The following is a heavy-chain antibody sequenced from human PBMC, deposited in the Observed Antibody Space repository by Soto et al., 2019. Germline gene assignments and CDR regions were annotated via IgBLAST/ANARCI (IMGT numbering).Heavy chain of an antibody. D-gene: IGHD5-12*01. CDR2: IYYSGST. V-gene: IGHV4-31*03. J-gene: IGHJ4*02. Sequence: PSETLSLTCTVSGGSISSGGYYWSWIRQHPGKGLEWIGYIYYSGSTYYNPSLKSRVTISVDTSKNQFSLKLSSVTAADTAVYYCARDSGYSGYDTESNYFDYWGQGTLVTVSS. CDR1: GGSISSGGYY. CDR3: ARDSGYSGYDTESNYFDY.